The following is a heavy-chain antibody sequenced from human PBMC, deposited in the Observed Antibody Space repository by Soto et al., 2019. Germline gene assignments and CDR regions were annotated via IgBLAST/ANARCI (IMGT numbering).Heavy chain of an antibody. CDR1: GVSISSHDW. CDR3: ATRDSGRFY. Sequence: QVQLQESGPGLVKLSGTLSLTCAVSGVSISSHDWWTWVRQPPGKGLEWIGESHESGNTNYNSSLESRVTISLDKSKNQFSLKLTSVTVADTAVYYCATRDSGRFYLGQGTLVTVSS. J-gene: IGHJ4*02. CDR2: SHESGNT. V-gene: IGHV4-4*02. D-gene: IGHD5-12*01.